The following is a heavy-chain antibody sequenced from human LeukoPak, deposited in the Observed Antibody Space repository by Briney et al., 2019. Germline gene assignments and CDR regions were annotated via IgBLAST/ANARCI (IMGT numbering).Heavy chain of an antibody. CDR3: ASYSYYYDSSGYFDY. J-gene: IGHJ4*02. D-gene: IGHD3-22*01. V-gene: IGHV4-59*01. CDR2: IYYSGST. Sequence: PSETLSLTCTVSGGSISSYYWSWIRQPPGKGLEWIGYIYYSGSTNYNPSLKSRVTISVDTSKNQFSLKLSSVTAADTAVYYCASYSYYYDSSGYFDYWGQGTLVTVSS. CDR1: GGSISSYY.